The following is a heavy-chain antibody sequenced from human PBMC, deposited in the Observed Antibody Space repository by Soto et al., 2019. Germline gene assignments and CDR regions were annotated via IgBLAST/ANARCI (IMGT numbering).Heavy chain of an antibody. D-gene: IGHD1-26*01. Sequence: ASVKVSCKASGYTFTGHYIHWVRQAPEQGPEWMGEIGPESGATRYAQKFQGRVTMTRDMSITTVYMELNNLSPDGTAVYYCGRGRSGQIVVFYWGQGTPVTVSS. CDR3: GRGRSGQIVVFY. J-gene: IGHJ4*02. CDR1: GYTFTGHY. CDR2: IGPESGAT. V-gene: IGHV1-2*02.